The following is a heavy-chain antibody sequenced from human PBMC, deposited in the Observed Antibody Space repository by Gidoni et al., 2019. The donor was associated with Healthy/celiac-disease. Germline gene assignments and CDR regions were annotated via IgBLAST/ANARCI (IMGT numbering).Heavy chain of an antibody. D-gene: IGHD3-3*01. V-gene: IGHV4-34*01. J-gene: IGHJ3*02. Sequence: QGQLQLWGAGLLKPSETLSLTCAVSGGSFSGYYWSWIRQPPGKGLEWCGEINHSGSTNYNPYLKSRVTISVDTSKNQFSLKLSSVTAADTAVYYCARVEYYDFWSGYYTINGAFDIWGQGTMFTVSS. CDR3: ARVEYYDFWSGYYTINGAFDI. CDR1: GGSFSGYY. CDR2: INHSGST.